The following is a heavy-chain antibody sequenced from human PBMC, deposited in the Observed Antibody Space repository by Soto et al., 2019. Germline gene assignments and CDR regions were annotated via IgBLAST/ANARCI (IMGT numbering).Heavy chain of an antibody. Sequence: QVQLQESGPRLVKPSETLSLTCTVSGGSIYTYYWSWIRQPPGKGLEWMGYIYYSGSTNYNPSLKSRVTISVDMSKNQFSLKLSSVTAADTAVYYCARKKSCGGGDCYSDSFDIWGQGAMVTVSS. D-gene: IGHD2-21*02. CDR2: IYYSGST. CDR1: GGSIYTYY. CDR3: ARKKSCGGGDCYSDSFDI. J-gene: IGHJ3*02. V-gene: IGHV4-59*01.